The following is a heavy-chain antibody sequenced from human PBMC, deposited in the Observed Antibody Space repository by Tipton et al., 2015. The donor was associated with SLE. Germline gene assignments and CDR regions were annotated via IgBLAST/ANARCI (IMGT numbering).Heavy chain of an antibody. CDR2: IYYSGST. CDR1: GGSISSYY. J-gene: IGHJ6*02. Sequence: TLSLTCTVSGGSISSYYWSWIRQPPGKGLEWIGYIYYSGSTNYNPSLKSRVTISVDTSKNQFSLKLSSVTAADTAVYYCARVTTGLYGMDVWGQGTTATVSS. V-gene: IGHV4-59*01. D-gene: IGHD4-17*01. CDR3: ARVTTGLYGMDV.